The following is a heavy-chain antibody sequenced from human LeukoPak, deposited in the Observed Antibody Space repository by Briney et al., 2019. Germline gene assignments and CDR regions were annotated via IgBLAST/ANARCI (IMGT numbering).Heavy chain of an antibody. J-gene: IGHJ3*01. Sequence: GGSLRLSCAASGFTFSSYAMHWVRQAPGKGLEWVTVILNDGSNKYYADSVKGRFTISRGTSKNTLYLQMGSLRAEDTAVYYCAKGGGRSQADAFDFWGQGTMVAVSS. CDR1: GFTFSSYA. D-gene: IGHD1-26*01. CDR3: AKGGGRSQADAFDF. CDR2: ILNDGSNK. V-gene: IGHV3-30*04.